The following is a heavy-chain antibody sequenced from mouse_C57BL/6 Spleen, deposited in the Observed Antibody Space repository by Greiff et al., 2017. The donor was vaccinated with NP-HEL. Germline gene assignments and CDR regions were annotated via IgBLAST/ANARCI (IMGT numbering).Heavy chain of an antibody. Sequence: VQLKQSGPELVKPGASVKISCKASGYTFTDYYMNWVKQSHGKSLEWIGDINPNNGGTSYNQKFKGKATLTVDKSSSTAYMELRSLTSEDSAVYYWARTGAYYFDYWGQGTTLTVSS. D-gene: IGHD4-1*01. V-gene: IGHV1-26*01. J-gene: IGHJ2*01. CDR2: INPNNGGT. CDR1: GYTFTDYY. CDR3: ARTGAYYFDY.